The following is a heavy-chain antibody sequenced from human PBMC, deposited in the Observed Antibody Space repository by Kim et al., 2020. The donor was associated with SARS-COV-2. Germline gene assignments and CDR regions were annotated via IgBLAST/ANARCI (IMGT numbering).Heavy chain of an antibody. D-gene: IGHD1-26*01. J-gene: IGHJ4*02. CDR3: ASSDPIIVGATSLGY. CDR1: GYTFTSYG. V-gene: IGHV1-18*04. CDR2: ISAYNGNT. Sequence: ASVKVSCKASGYTFTSYGISWVRQAPGQGLEWMGWISAYNGNTNYAQKLQGRVTMTTDTSTSTAYMELRSLRSDDTAVYYCASSDPIIVGATSLGYWGQGTLVTVSS.